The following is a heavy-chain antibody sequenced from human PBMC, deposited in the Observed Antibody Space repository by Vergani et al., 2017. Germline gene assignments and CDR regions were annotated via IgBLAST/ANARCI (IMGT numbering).Heavy chain of an antibody. Sequence: QVQLVQSGAEVKKPGSSVKVSCKASGGTFSSYTISWVRQAPGQGLEWMGRIIPILGIANYAQKFQGRVTITADKSTSTAYMELSSLRSEDTAVYYCARDKDYYGSGSSFDYWGQGTLVTVSS. D-gene: IGHD3-10*01. V-gene: IGHV1-69*08. J-gene: IGHJ4*02. CDR2: IIPILGIA. CDR3: ARDKDYYGSGSSFDY. CDR1: GGTFSSYT.